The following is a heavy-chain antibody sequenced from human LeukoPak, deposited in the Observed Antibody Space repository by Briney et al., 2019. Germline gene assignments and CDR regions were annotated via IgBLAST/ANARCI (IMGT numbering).Heavy chain of an antibody. J-gene: IGHJ4*02. V-gene: IGHV4-59*01. CDR3: ARWLSGAVNFDV. CDR1: SGSISTYY. Sequence: PSETLSLTCTVSSGSISTYYWSWIRQSPGKGPGWIGYIYYSGSTYYNPSLKSRVTISIDTSKKQFSLRLNSMTAADTAVYYCARWLSGAVNFDVWGPGTLVTVSS. CDR2: IYYSGST. D-gene: IGHD3-22*01.